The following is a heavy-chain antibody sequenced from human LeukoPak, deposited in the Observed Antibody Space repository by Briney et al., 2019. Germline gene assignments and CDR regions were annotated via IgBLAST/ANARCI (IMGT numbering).Heavy chain of an antibody. CDR1: GYTFTSYG. CDR3: ARVSVSSWYVRWYYYYMDV. CDR2: ISAYNGNT. D-gene: IGHD6-13*01. V-gene: IGHV1-18*01. J-gene: IGHJ6*03. Sequence: ASVKVSCKASGYTFTSYGISWVRQAPGQGLEWMGWISAYNGNTNYAQKLQGRVTMTTDTSTSTAYTELRSLRSDDTAVYYCARVSVSSWYVRWYYYYMDVWGKGTTVTVSS.